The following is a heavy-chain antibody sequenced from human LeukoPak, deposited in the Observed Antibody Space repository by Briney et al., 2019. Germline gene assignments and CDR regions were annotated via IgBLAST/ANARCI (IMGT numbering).Heavy chain of an antibody. D-gene: IGHD5-12*01. CDR1: GFTFDDYA. Sequence: GRSLRLSRAASGFTFDDYAMHWVRQAPGQGLEWVSGISWNSGSIGYADSVKGRFTISRDNAKNSLYLQMNSLRAEDTALYYCAKDIVATITTTPAYFDYWGQGTLVTVSS. CDR2: ISWNSGSI. J-gene: IGHJ4*02. CDR3: AKDIVATITTTPAYFDY. V-gene: IGHV3-9*01.